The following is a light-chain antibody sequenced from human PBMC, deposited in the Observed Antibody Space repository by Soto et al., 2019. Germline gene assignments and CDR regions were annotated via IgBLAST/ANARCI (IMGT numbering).Light chain of an antibody. J-gene: IGLJ3*02. V-gene: IGLV2-14*01. CDR1: SSDVGYYNY. CDR3: SSYTTSGTQV. CDR2: EVR. Sequence: QSALPQPASVSGFPGQSITISCTGTSSDVGYYNYVSWYQHHPGKVPKFMIYEVRNRPSGVSNRFSGSKSGNTASLTISGLQSEDEADYYCSSYTTSGTQVFGGGTKLTVL.